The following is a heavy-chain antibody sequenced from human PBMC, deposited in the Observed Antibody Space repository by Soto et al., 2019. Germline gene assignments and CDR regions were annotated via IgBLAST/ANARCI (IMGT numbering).Heavy chain of an antibody. CDR1: GGTFSSYA. CDR3: ARDRVVVVAATGYYYGMDV. J-gene: IGHJ6*02. CDR2: IIPIFGTA. Sequence: QVQLVQSGAEVKKPGSSVKVSCKASGGTFSSYAISWVRQAPGQGLEWMGGIIPIFGTANYAQKFQGRVTITADESTSKAYMELSSLRSEDTAVYYCARDRVVVVAATGYYYGMDVWGQGTTVTVSS. D-gene: IGHD2-15*01. V-gene: IGHV1-69*12.